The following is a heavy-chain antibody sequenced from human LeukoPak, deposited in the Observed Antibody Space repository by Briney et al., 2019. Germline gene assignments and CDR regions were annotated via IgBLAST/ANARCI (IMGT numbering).Heavy chain of an antibody. CDR3: AKDHGITMVRESLGILDY. J-gene: IGHJ4*02. V-gene: IGHV3-30*02. D-gene: IGHD3-10*01. Sequence: PGGSLRLSCAASGFTFSSYGMHWVRQAPGKGLEWVAFIRYDGSNKYYADSVKGRFTISRDNSKNTLYLQMNSLRAEDTAVYYCAKDHGITMVRESLGILDYWGQGTLVTVSS. CDR2: IRYDGSNK. CDR1: GFTFSSYG.